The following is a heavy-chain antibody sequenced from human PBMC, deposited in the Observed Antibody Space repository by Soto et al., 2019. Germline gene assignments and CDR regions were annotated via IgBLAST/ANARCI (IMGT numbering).Heavy chain of an antibody. CDR3: AGSGWYRRRGYYFDY. Sequence: QVQLVQSGAEVKKPGSSVKVSCKASRGTFSSYAISWVRQAPGQGLEWMGGIIPIFGTANYAQKVQGRVTITADESTSTAYMELSSLRSEDTAVYYCAGSGWYRRRGYYFDYWGQGTLVTVSS. J-gene: IGHJ4*02. CDR1: RGTFSSYA. D-gene: IGHD6-19*01. CDR2: IIPIFGTA. V-gene: IGHV1-69*01.